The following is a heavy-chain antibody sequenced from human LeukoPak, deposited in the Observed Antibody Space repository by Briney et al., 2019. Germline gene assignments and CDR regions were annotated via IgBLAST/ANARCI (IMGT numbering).Heavy chain of an antibody. Sequence: GGSLRLSCAASGFTFDDYPMHWVRQAPGKGLEWVSGISWNGGSIGYADSVKGRFTISRDNSKNTLYLQMNSLRNDDAAVYYCAREVLYFDYWGQGTLVTVSS. CDR1: GFTFDDYP. J-gene: IGHJ4*02. D-gene: IGHD3-10*01. CDR3: AREVLYFDY. CDR2: ISWNGGSI. V-gene: IGHV3-9*01.